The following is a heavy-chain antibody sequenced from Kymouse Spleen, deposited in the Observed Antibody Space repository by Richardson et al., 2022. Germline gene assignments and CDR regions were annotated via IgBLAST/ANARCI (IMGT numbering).Heavy chain of an antibody. CDR1: GFTFSSYS. CDR3: ARGVTGRWYYYYYGMDV. Sequence: EVQLVESGGGLVQPGGSLRLSCAASGFTFSSYSMNWVRQAPGKGLEWVSYISSSSSTIYYADSVKGRFTISRDNAKNSLYLQMNSLRDEDTAVYYCARGVTGRWYYYYYGMDVWGQGTTVTVSS. D-gene: IGHD1-20*01,IGHD1-7*01. CDR2: ISSSSSTI. J-gene: IGHJ6*02. V-gene: IGHV3-48*02.